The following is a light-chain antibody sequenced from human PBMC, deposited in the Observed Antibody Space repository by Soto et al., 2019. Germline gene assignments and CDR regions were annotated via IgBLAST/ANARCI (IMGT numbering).Light chain of an antibody. CDR3: QQSYSTPFT. CDR1: QTFSNSF. Sequence: EIVLTQSPGTLSLSPGERATLSCRASQTFSNSFLSWFQQIPGQAPRLLIYGASSRATGIPDRFSGSGSGTDFTLTISSLQPEDFATYYCQQSYSTPFTFGPGTKVDIK. CDR2: GAS. J-gene: IGKJ3*01. V-gene: IGKV3-20*01.